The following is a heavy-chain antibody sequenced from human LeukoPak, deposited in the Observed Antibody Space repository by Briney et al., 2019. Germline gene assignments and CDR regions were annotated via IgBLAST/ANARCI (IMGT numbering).Heavy chain of an antibody. CDR1: RGSISGYY. Sequence: SETLSLTCTVSRGSISGYYWSWIRQPPGKGLEWIGYIYYSGSTNYNPSLKGRVTISIDTSKKQFSLKLSSVTAADTAVYYCARVDYSNPSYWGQGTLVTVSS. V-gene: IGHV4-59*01. J-gene: IGHJ4*02. CDR2: IYYSGST. CDR3: ARVDYSNPSY. D-gene: IGHD4-11*01.